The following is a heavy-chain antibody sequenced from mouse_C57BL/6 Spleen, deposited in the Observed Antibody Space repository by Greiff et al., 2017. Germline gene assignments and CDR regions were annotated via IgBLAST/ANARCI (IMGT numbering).Heavy chain of an antibody. CDR2: IWSGGST. D-gene: IGHD4-1*01. J-gene: IGHJ4*01. CDR1: GFSLTSYG. V-gene: IGHV2-2*01. Sequence: VQLQQSGPGLLQPSQSLSITCTVSGFSLTSYGVHWVRQSPGKGLEWLGVIWSGGSTDYNAAFISRLSISKDNSKSQVFFKMNSLQADDTAIYYCARNWDVYYAMDYWGQGTSVTVSS. CDR3: ARNWDVYYAMDY.